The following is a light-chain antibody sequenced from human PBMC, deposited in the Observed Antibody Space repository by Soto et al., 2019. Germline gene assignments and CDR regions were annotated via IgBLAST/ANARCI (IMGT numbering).Light chain of an antibody. CDR3: QQYDNSPIT. J-gene: IGKJ5*01. V-gene: IGKV3-20*01. CDR2: GAS. Sequence: EIVMTQSPGTLSVSPGEIATLSCMASQSVRSNLAWYQQKPGQAPRLLIYGASSRATGIPDRFSGTGSETDFTLTLSRLEPEDFAVYYCQQYDNSPITFGQGTRLEIK. CDR1: QSVRSN.